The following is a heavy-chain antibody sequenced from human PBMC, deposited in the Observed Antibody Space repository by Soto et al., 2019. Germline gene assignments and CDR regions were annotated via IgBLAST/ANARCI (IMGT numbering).Heavy chain of an antibody. CDR2: IYYSAST. J-gene: IGHJ4*02. CDR1: GGSISSSSYY. CDR3: ARGYSGYQYCGGFDY. D-gene: IGHD5-12*01. Sequence: QLQLQESGPGLVKPSETLSLTCTVSGGSISSSSYYWGWIRQPPGKGLEWIGSIYYSASTYYNPSLTSPIALTVYTSKHHFCRELSSVIAADTAVYYCARGYSGYQYCGGFDYWGQGTLVTVSS. V-gene: IGHV4-39*02.